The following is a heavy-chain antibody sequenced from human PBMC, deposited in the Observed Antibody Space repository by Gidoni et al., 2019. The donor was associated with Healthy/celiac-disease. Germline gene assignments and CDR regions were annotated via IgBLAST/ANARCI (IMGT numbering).Heavy chain of an antibody. J-gene: IGHJ3*02. V-gene: IGHV3-21*01. CDR2: ISSSSSYI. CDR1: GFTFSSYS. Sequence: EVQLVESGGGLVKPGGSLRLAGAASGFTFSSYSMNWVRQAPGKGLEWVSSISSSSSYIYYADSVKGRFTISRDNAKNSLYLQMNSLRAEDTAVYYCARDIAAAGSYAFDIWGQGTMVTVSS. D-gene: IGHD6-13*01. CDR3: ARDIAAAGSYAFDI.